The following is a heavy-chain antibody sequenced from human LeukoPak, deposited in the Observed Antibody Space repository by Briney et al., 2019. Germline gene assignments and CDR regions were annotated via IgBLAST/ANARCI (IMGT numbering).Heavy chain of an antibody. CDR2: IYTSGST. V-gene: IGHV4-61*02. CDR3: ARSRSESSTLYYYYYYMDV. CDR1: GDSISSGTYY. J-gene: IGHJ6*03. D-gene: IGHD1-26*01. Sequence: PSQTLSLTCTVSGDSISSGTYYWSWIRKPAGKGLEWIGRIYTSGSTNYNPSLKSRVTISVDTSKNQFSLKLSSVTAADTAVYYCARSRSESSTLYYYYYYMDVWGKGATVTVYS.